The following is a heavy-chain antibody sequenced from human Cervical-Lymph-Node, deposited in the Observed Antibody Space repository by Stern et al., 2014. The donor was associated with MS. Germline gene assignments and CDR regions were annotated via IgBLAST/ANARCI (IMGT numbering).Heavy chain of an antibody. J-gene: IGHJ3*02. Sequence: QVQLVESGGGVVQPGRSLRLSCAASGITFSSHGMHWVRQAPGKGLEWVAVISHDGSNKNYADSVKGRFTISRDNSKNTLYLEMNSLRAEDTAVYYCAGSWADALDIWGQGTMVTVSS. V-gene: IGHV3-30*03. D-gene: IGHD6-13*01. CDR2: ISHDGSNK. CDR3: AGSWADALDI. CDR1: GITFSSHG.